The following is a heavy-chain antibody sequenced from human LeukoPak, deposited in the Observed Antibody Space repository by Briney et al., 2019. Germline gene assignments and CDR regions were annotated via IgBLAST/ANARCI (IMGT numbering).Heavy chain of an antibody. CDR3: ARIDRGSSWTETPRPVDF. V-gene: IGHV5-51*01. Sequence: GESLQISCKGSGYSFTSYWIGWVRRMPGKGLEWMGSIYPGDSDTRYSPSFQGQVTISADKSISTAYLQWSSLKASDTAMYYCARIDRGSSWTETPRPVDFWGQGTLVTVSS. CDR2: IYPGDSDT. D-gene: IGHD6-13*01. CDR1: GYSFTSYW. J-gene: IGHJ4*02.